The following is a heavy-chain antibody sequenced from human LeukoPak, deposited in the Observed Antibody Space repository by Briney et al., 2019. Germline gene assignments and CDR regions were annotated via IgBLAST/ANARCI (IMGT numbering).Heavy chain of an antibody. CDR2: MNPNSGNT. CDR1: GYTFTSYD. CDR3: ARVKSIPPDYDSSGYSVRGPLGYFDY. J-gene: IGHJ4*02. D-gene: IGHD3-22*01. V-gene: IGHV1-8*03. Sequence: ASVKVSCKASGYTFTSYDINWVRQATGQGLEWMGWMNPNSGNTGYAQKFQGRVTITRNTSISTAYMELSSLRSEDTAVYYCARVKSIPPDYDSSGYSVRGPLGYFDYWGQGTLVTVSS.